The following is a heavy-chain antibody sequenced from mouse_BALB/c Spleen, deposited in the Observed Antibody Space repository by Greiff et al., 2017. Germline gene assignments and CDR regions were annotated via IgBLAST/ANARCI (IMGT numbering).Heavy chain of an antibody. Sequence: EVKVVESGGGLVQPGGSRKLSCAASGFTFSSFGMHWVRQAPEKGLEWVAYISSGSSTIYYADTVKGRFTISRDNPKNTLFLQMTSLRSEDTAMYYCARDGYYPYAMDYWGQGTSVTVSS. CDR1: GFTFSSFG. J-gene: IGHJ4*01. V-gene: IGHV5-17*02. CDR2: ISSGSSTI. D-gene: IGHD2-3*01. CDR3: ARDGYYPYAMDY.